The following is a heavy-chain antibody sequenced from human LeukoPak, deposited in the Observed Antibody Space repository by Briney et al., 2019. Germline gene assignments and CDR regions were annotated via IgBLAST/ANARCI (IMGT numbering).Heavy chain of an antibody. CDR2: IRGSGSGLGSGN. CDR1: GFVFSDYS. J-gene: IGHJ4*02. Sequence: PGGSLRLSCAAPGFVFSDYSMNWVRKAPGKGLEWVANIRGSGSGLGSGNYYADSVKGRFTISRDNAKTSLYLQMNSLRAEDTAFYYCARDDNWGFDYWGQGALVTVSS. D-gene: IGHD7-27*01. V-gene: IGHV3-48*04. CDR3: ARDDNWGFDY.